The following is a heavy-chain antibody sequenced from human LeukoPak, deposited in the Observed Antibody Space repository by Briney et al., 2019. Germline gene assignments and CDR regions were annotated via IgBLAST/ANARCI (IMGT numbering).Heavy chain of an antibody. Sequence: SSVKVSCKASGGTFSSYAISWVRQAPGQGLEWMGGIIPIFGTADYAQKIQGRVTITTDESTSTIYMELSSLRSEDAAVYYCARISSYDSSAYPPGNWGQGTLDSVSS. V-gene: IGHV1-69*05. D-gene: IGHD3-22*01. CDR3: ARISSYDSSAYPPGN. CDR2: IIPIFGTA. CDR1: GGTFSSYA. J-gene: IGHJ4*02.